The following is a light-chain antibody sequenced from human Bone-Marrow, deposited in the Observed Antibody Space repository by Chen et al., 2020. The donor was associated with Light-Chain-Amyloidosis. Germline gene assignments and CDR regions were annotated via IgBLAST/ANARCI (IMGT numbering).Light chain of an antibody. CDR3: QVWDRSRDRPV. CDR2: DDS. V-gene: IGLV3-21*02. J-gene: IGLJ3*02. Sequence: SYVLTQPSSVSVAPEQTATIACGGNNIGSTSVHWYQQTPGQAPLLVVYDDSDRPSGIPERLSGSNSGNTATLTISRVEAGDEADYYCQVWDRSRDRPVFGGGTKLTVL. CDR1: NIGSTS.